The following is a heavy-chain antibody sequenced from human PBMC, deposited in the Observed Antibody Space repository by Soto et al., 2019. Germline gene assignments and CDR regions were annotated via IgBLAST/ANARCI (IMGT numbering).Heavy chain of an antibody. V-gene: IGHV3-30*03. D-gene: IGHD1-26*01. CDR2: ISYDGGNE. J-gene: IGHJ3*02. Sequence: QVQLVESGGGVVQPGRSLRLSCAASGFTFSSYGMHWVRQAPGKGLEWVAGISYDGGNEYYADSVKGRFTISRDNSKSTLYLKMNSLGPDDTAVYYCARDRSGSHEIDDSLDIWGRGTMVTVSS. CDR3: ARDRSGSHEIDDSLDI. CDR1: GFTFSSYG.